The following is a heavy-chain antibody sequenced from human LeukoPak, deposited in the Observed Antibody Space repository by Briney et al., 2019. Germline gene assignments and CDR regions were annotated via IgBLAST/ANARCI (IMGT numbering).Heavy chain of an antibody. CDR1: GFTFSNYG. CDR3: ARDRNYGSGLDNLPFDY. CDR2: IWYDGSNE. J-gene: IGHJ4*02. D-gene: IGHD3-10*01. V-gene: IGHV3-33*01. Sequence: PGGSLRLSCAASGFTFSNYGMHWVRQAPGKGLEWVAVIWYDGSNENYADSVKGRFTISRDNSENTLYLQMNSLRAEDTAVYYCARDRNYGSGLDNLPFDYRGQGTLVTVSS.